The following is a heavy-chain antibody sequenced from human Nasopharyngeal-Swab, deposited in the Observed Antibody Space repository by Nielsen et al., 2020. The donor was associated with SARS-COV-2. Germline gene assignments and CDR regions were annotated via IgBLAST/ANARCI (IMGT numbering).Heavy chain of an antibody. CDR2: ISYDGSNK. CDR1: GFTFSSYA. V-gene: IGHV3-30*04. Sequence: GESLKISCAASGFTFSSYAMHWVRQAPGKGLEWVAVISYDGSNKYYADSVKVRFTISRDNSKNTLYLQMNSLRAEDTAVYYCARDLFHSSSWYEDYWGQGTLVTVSS. CDR3: ARDLFHSSSWYEDY. J-gene: IGHJ4*02. D-gene: IGHD6-13*01.